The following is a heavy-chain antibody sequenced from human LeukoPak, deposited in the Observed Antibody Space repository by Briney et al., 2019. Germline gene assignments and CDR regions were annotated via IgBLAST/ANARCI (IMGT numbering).Heavy chain of an antibody. Sequence: GGSLRLSCVASGFTFSSYAMSWVRQAPGKGLEWVSIIYSGGSAYYADSVKGRFIISRDNSNNTLYLQMNSLRAEDTAVYYCARSSIAAPPDYWGQGTLVTVSS. J-gene: IGHJ4*02. CDR2: IYSGGSA. V-gene: IGHV3-66*01. CDR1: GFTFSSYA. D-gene: IGHD6-6*01. CDR3: ARSSIAAPPDY.